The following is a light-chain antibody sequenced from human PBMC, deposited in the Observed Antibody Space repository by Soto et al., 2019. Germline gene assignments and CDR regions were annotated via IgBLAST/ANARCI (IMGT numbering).Light chain of an antibody. CDR3: QQYGSSLLT. CDR1: QSVSSEK. V-gene: IGKV3-20*01. CDR2: GAS. J-gene: IGKJ4*01. Sequence: EIVLKQAPCAVTFAPLERSSLSCRASQSVSSEKLAWYQQKPGQAPRLLIFGASGRATGIPERFSGSGSGTDFSLTISRLEPEDSAVYYCQQYGSSLLTFGGGTNVDIK.